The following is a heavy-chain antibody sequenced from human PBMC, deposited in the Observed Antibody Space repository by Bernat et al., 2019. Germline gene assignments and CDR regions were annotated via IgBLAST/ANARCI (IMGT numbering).Heavy chain of an antibody. CDR3: ARSLGGPYQFDH. CDR2: VNGDGSSA. J-gene: IGHJ4*02. V-gene: IGHV3-74*01. CDR1: GFTFSTYW. D-gene: IGHD2-2*01. Sequence: EVQLVESGGDLVQPGGSLRLSCAVSGFTFSTYWMHWVRQDPGKGLVWVSRVNGDGSSAAYAASVTGRFTISRDNAKNTLFLQMDSLRAEDTAVYYCARSLGGPYQFDHWGQGTLVTVSS.